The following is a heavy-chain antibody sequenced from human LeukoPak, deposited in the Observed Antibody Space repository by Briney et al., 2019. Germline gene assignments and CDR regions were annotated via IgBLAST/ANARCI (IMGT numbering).Heavy chain of an antibody. J-gene: IGHJ4*02. CDR1: GFTFSDSY. Sequence: GGSLRLSCEAPGFTFSDSYMSWLRQPPGKGLESISYIGPSGNFINYADSVKGRFTISRDNAKKSLYLQMNSLRAEDTAVYYCARVGALSSSWLLYWGQGTLVTVSS. CDR2: IGPSGNFI. V-gene: IGHV3-11*04. D-gene: IGHD6-13*01. CDR3: ARVGALSSSWLLY.